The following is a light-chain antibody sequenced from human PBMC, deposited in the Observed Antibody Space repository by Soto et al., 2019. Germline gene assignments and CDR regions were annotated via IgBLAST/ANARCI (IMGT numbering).Light chain of an antibody. CDR3: QQYNSFLIT. CDR2: KAS. CDR1: QSISNW. Sequence: DIQMTQSPSTLSAAVGDRVTITCRASQSISNWLAWYQQKPGKAPKLLIYKASNLESGVPSRFSGSGSGTEFTLTISSLQPDDFATYYCQQYNSFLITFGQGTRLEIK. J-gene: IGKJ5*01. V-gene: IGKV1-5*03.